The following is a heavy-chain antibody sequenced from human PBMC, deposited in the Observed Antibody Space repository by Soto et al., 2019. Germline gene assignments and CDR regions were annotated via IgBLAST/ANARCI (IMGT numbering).Heavy chain of an antibody. Sequence: SETLSLTCTVSGGSISGYYWKWIRQPPGKGLEWIGYIYYSGSTNYNPSLKSRVTMSVDTSKNQFSLKLSSVTAADTAVYYCARETPGAGHLDYWGQGALVTVSP. CDR1: GGSISGYY. J-gene: IGHJ4*02. CDR3: ARETPGAGHLDY. CDR2: IYYSGST. V-gene: IGHV4-59*01. D-gene: IGHD6-19*01.